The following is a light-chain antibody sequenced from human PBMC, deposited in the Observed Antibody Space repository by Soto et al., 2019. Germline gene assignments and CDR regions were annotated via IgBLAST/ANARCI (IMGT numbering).Light chain of an antibody. J-gene: IGKJ1*01. V-gene: IGKV3-20*01. Sequence: EIVLTQSPGTLSLSPGERATLSCRASQSVSNNYLAWYQQKPGQAPRLLIYGASSRATGIPDRFSGSGSGTDFTLTIRRLEPEDSAVSYCQQYGTSRTFGQGTKVEIK. CDR3: QQYGTSRT. CDR2: GAS. CDR1: QSVSNNY.